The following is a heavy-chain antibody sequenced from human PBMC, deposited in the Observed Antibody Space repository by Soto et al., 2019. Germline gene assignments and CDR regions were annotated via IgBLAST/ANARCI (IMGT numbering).Heavy chain of an antibody. D-gene: IGHD6-19*01. CDR2: IYSIGNT. J-gene: IGHJ6*02. Sequence: SETLSLTCTVSGASIRSSAYWGWIRQPPGKGLEWIGSIYSIGNTYYNPSLKSGVTISADTSKNQFSLNLISVTAADTAVYYCRRSSRYSTNVWGQGITVTVSS. CDR1: GASIRSSAY. CDR3: RRSSRYSTNV. V-gene: IGHV4-39*01.